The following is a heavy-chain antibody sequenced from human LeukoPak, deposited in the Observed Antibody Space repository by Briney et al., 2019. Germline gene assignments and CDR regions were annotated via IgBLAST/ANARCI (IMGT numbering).Heavy chain of an antibody. D-gene: IGHD3-3*01. CDR2: IYYSGST. J-gene: IGHJ3*02. CDR1: GGSFSGYY. CDR3: ARQYDFWSGYSLGENKADNAFDI. V-gene: IGHV4-30-4*08. Sequence: PSETLSLTCAVYGGSFSGYYWSWIRQPPGKGLEWIGYIYYSGSTYYNPSLKSRVTISVDTSKNQFSLKLSSVTAADTAVYYCARQYDFWSGYSLGENKADNAFDIWGQGTMVTVSS.